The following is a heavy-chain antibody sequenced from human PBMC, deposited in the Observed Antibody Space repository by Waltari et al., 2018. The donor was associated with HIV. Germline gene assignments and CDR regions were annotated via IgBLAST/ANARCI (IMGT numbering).Heavy chain of an antibody. CDR2: ISGSGGST. D-gene: IGHD3-22*01. V-gene: IGHV3-23*01. Sequence: EVQLLESGGGLVQPGGSLRLSCAASGFTFSSYAMSWVRQAPGKGLEWVSAISGSGGSTYYADSVKGRFTISRDNSKNTLYLQMNSLRAEDTAVYYCAKDVHYYDSSGFDFDYWGQGTLVTVSS. J-gene: IGHJ4*02. CDR3: AKDVHYYDSSGFDFDY. CDR1: GFTFSSYA.